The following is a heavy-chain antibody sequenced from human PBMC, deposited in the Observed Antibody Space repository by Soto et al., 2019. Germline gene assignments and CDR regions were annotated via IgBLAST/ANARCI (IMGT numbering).Heavy chain of an antibody. CDR1: GISFINHY. CDR2: INPAGSVT. Sequence: GASVKVSCKASGISFINHYVHWVRQAPGQGPEWMGVINPAGSVTVYALKLQDRVTVTRDTSTSTVYMELNSLTSEDTAIYYCARDNSRTFPAAPGEKKSDSSGWWFDPWGKGTLVTVPS. V-gene: IGHV1-46*03. J-gene: IGHJ5*02. D-gene: IGHD6-13*01. CDR3: ARDNSRTFPAAPGEKKSDSSGWWFDP.